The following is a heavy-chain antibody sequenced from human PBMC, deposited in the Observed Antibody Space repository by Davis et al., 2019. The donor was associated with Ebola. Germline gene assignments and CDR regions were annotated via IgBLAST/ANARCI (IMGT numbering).Heavy chain of an antibody. J-gene: IGHJ4*02. CDR2: ISHDGRET. V-gene: IGHV3-30*03. CDR1: GFIFSDQG. CDR3: ARYFDY. Sequence: GESLKISCGASGFIFSDQGMHWARRAPGKGLEWVAAISHDGRETQYAESVKGRFTISRDNSKNTLYLQLNSLRAEDTAVYYCARYFDYWGQGTLVTVSS.